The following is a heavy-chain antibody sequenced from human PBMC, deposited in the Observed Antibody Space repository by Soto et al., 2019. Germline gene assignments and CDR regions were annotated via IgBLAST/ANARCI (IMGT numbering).Heavy chain of an antibody. V-gene: IGHV4-31*03. CDR1: GGSITSGGYY. J-gene: IGHJ5*02. Sequence: QVQLQESGPGLVKPSQTLSLTCTVSGGSITSGGYYWSWIRQHPGKGLEWIGYMYYSGFTYYNPSPKSRVTISVDTSKKQCSLKLSSVTAEDKAGYYCARSVFPWGQGTLVTVSS. CDR3: ARSVFP. CDR2: MYYSGFT.